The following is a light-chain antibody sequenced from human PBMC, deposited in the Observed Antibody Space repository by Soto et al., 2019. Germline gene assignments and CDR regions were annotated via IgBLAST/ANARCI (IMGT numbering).Light chain of an antibody. J-gene: IGKJ1*01. Sequence: EIVMTQSPANLSVSPGERATLSCRASQSVGSNLAWYQQKPGQAPRLLMYRASTRATGVPAMFSGSGSGAESTLTITSLQFEDFAFYYCQQYNNRPPWTFGQGTKVQIE. V-gene: IGKV3-15*01. CDR3: QQYNNRPPWT. CDR2: RAS. CDR1: QSVGSN.